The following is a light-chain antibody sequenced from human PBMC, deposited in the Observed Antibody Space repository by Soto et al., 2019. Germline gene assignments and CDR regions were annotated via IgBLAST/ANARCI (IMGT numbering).Light chain of an antibody. Sequence: QSALTQVASVSASPGQSITISCTGTSSDVGGHNYVSWYQQHPGQAPKLMIYNVDYRPSGVSNRFSGSKSGNTASLTISGLQADDEAYYYCSSYADSSTVVFGGGTKVTVL. CDR1: SSDVGGHNY. CDR2: NVD. CDR3: SSYADSSTVV. V-gene: IGLV2-14*03. J-gene: IGLJ2*01.